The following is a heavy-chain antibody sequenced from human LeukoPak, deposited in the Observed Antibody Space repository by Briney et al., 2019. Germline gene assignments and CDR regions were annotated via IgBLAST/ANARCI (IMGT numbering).Heavy chain of an antibody. CDR2: IYYSGST. Sequence: SETLSLTCTVSGGSISSGYWNWIRQPPGKGLEWIGYIYYSGSTKYNPSLMSRVTILVDTSKNQFSLKLTSVTAADTAVYYCARGSPLDWYFDLWGRGTLSVSPQ. CDR1: GGSISSGY. CDR3: ARGSPLDWYFDL. V-gene: IGHV4-59*01. J-gene: IGHJ2*01.